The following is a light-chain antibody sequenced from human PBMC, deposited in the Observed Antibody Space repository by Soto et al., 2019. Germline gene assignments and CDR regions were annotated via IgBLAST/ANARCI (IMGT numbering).Light chain of an antibody. CDR1: QSISSY. V-gene: IGKV1-39*01. Sequence: DIQMTQSPSSLSASVGDRVIITCRASQSISSYLNWYQQKPGKAPKLLIYAASSLQSGVPSRFSGSGSGTDFTLTISSLQPEDFATYYCQQSYSTLWTFGQGTKVDIK. CDR2: AAS. CDR3: QQSYSTLWT. J-gene: IGKJ1*01.